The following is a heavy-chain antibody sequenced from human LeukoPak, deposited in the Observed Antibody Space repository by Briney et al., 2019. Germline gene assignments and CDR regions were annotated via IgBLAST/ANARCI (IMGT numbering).Heavy chain of an antibody. V-gene: IGHV1-2*02. Sequence: ASVKVSCKASGYTFTGYYMHWVRQAPGQGLEWMGWINPNSGGTNYAQKFQGGVTMTRDTSISTAYMELSRLRSDDTAVYYCAREFRWLQFHYYYYMDVWGKGTTVTISS. CDR3: AREFRWLQFHYYYYMDV. J-gene: IGHJ6*03. CDR1: GYTFTGYY. CDR2: INPNSGGT. D-gene: IGHD5-24*01.